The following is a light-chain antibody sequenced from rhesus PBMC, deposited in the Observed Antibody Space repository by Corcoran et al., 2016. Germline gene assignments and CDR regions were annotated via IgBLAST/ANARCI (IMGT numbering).Light chain of an antibody. Sequence: DIQMSQSPSSLSASVGDRVTITCRASQGISSYLNWYQQKPGKAPKLLIYYANSLASGVPSRFSGSGSGTEFPLTISSLQPEDFATYDCQQGNSNPLTFGGGTKVELK. CDR3: QQGNSNPLT. CDR2: YAN. CDR1: QGISSY. J-gene: IGKJ4*01. V-gene: IGKV1-32*02.